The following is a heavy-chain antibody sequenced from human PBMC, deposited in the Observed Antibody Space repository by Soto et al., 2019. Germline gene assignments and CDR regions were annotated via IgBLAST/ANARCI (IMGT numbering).Heavy chain of an antibody. Sequence: GASVKVSCKASGFTKDIYTRSWVRQEPGQGLEWMGRIIPILGIANYAQKFQGRVTITADKSTSTAYMELSSLRSEDTDVYYCASDSSSPNWGQGTLVTVSS. CDR2: IIPILGIA. V-gene: IGHV1-69*02. D-gene: IGHD6-13*01. CDR1: GFTKDIYT. J-gene: IGHJ4*02. CDR3: ASDSSSPN.